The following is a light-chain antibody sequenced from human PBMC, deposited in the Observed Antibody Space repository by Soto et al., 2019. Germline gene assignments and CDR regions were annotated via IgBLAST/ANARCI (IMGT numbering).Light chain of an antibody. CDR2: DAS. CDR1: QSVRSY. J-gene: IGKJ2*01. Sequence: EIVLTQSPATLSLSPGERATLSCRASQSVRSYLAWYQQKPGQTPRRLIYDASNRATGIPARFSGSVTWTDSTLTIRSLEPEDFRVYYCQHRSNWPPVYTFGKGTKLESK. CDR3: QHRSNWPPVYT. V-gene: IGKV3-11*01.